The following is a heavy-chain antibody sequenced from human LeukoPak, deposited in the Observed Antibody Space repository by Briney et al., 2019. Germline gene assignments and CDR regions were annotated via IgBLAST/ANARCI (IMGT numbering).Heavy chain of an antibody. V-gene: IGHV4-4*02. CDR2: IYHTGST. Sequence: GSLRLSCAASGFTFSSYSMDWVRQAPGKGLEWVGEIYHTGSTNYNPSLKSRVTISVDKSKNQFSLKLSSVTAADTAVYYCARGPGRFGEIKNAFDIWGQGTMVTVSS. CDR3: ARGPGRFGEIKNAFDI. D-gene: IGHD3-10*01. CDR1: GFTFSSYS. J-gene: IGHJ3*02.